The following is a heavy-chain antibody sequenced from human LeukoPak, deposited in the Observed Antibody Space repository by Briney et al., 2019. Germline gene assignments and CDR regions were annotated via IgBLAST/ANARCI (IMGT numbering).Heavy chain of an antibody. Sequence: SETLSLTCTVSGGSISSYYWSWIRQPAGKGLEWIGRIYTSGSTNYNPSLKSRVTMAVDRSKNQFSLRLSSVTAADTAVYYCARANNDILTGYYNYYMDVWGKGTTVTVSS. V-gene: IGHV4-4*07. CDR1: GGSISSYY. J-gene: IGHJ6*03. CDR2: IYTSGST. CDR3: ARANNDILTGYYNYYMDV. D-gene: IGHD3-9*01.